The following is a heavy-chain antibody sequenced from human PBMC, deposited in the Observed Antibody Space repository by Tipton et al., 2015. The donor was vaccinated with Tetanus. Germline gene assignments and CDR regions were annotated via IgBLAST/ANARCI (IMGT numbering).Heavy chain of an antibody. J-gene: IGHJ4*02. D-gene: IGHD6-19*01. CDR3: TREALQVPGTKDFGY. CDR2: INRDGSGT. Sequence: CAASGFTFSSYWMHWVRQAPGKGLVRVSRINRDGSGTTYADSVKGRFTISRDNVKNTLYLQMNSLRVEDTAVYYCTREALQVPGTKDFGYWGQGTLVTVSS. CDR1: GFTFSSYW. V-gene: IGHV3-74*01.